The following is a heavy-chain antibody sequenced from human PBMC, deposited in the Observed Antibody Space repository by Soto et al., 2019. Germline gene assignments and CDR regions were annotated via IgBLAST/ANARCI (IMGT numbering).Heavy chain of an antibody. V-gene: IGHV1-69*13. CDR1: GGTFSSYA. D-gene: IGHD1-20*01. J-gene: IGHJ6*02. CDR3: ATTFGYNWNDVVMDV. CDR2: IIPIFGTA. Sequence: GASVKVSCKASGGTFSSYAISWVRQAPGQGLEWMGGIIPIFGTANYAQKFQGRVTITADESTSTAYMELSSLRSEDTAVYYCATTFGYNWNDVVMDVWGQGTTVTVS.